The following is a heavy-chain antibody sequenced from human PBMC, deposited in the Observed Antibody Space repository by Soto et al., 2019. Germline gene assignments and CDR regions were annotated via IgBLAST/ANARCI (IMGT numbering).Heavy chain of an antibody. Sequence: GESLKISCAASGFTFSSYAMSWVRQAPGKGLEWVSAISGSGGSTYYADSVKGRFTISRDNSKNTLYLQMNSLRAEDTAVYYCAKGGYSSGWYESFDYWGQGTLVTVSS. J-gene: IGHJ4*02. CDR1: GFTFSSYA. D-gene: IGHD6-19*01. CDR2: ISGSGGST. CDR3: AKGGYSSGWYESFDY. V-gene: IGHV3-23*01.